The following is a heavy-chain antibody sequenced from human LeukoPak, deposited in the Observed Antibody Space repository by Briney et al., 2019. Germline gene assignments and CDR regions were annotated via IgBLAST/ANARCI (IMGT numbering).Heavy chain of an antibody. Sequence: PSETLSLTCTVSGGSISSSSYYWGWIRQPPGKGLEWIGSIYYSGSTYYNPSLKSRVTISVDTSKNQFSLKLSSVTAADTAVYYCARDKRLGARQFDYWGQGTLVTVSS. J-gene: IGHJ4*02. CDR2: IYYSGST. D-gene: IGHD1-26*01. V-gene: IGHV4-39*07. CDR1: GGSISSSSYY. CDR3: ARDKRLGARQFDY.